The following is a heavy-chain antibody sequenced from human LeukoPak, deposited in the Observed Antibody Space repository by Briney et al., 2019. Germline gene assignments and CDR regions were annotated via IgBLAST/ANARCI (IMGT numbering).Heavy chain of an antibody. Sequence: GGSLRLSCAASGFSLSSYWMHWVRQAPGKALVWVARIDLGGRIITHAESVKGRFTISRDNAKNTVYLQMNDMRDEDTATYYCVRGLGDYWGQGTLVTVSS. CDR3: VRGLGDY. CDR2: IDLGGRII. CDR1: GFSLSSYW. J-gene: IGHJ4*02. V-gene: IGHV3-74*03.